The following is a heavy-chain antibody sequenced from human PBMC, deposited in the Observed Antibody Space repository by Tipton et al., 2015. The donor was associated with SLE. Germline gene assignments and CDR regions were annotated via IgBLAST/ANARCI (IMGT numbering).Heavy chain of an antibody. V-gene: IGHV4-61*05. CDR1: SGSISSSSYY. CDR2: IYYSGST. Sequence: TLSLTCTVSSGSISSSSYYWGWIRQPPRKGLEWIGYIYYSGSTNYNPSLKSRVTISVDTSKKQFSLKLSSVTAADTAVYYCARVVKGSSWYWFDPWGQGTLVTVSS. CDR3: ARVVKGSSWYWFDP. D-gene: IGHD6-13*01. J-gene: IGHJ5*02.